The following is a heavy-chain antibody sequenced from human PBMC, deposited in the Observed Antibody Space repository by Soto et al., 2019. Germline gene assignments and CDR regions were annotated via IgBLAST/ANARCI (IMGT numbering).Heavy chain of an antibody. CDR1: GGTFSNDI. V-gene: IGHV1-69*08. CDR3: ARDSPIGSTFSGYDAIDY. Sequence: QVQLVQSGAEVKKPGSSVKVSCKTSGGTFSNDIITWVRQAPGQGLEWMGRLIPLLDIANYAQKFQGRVTSTADKSTSTAYMELNSLRSEDTAVYYCARDSPIGSTFSGYDAIDYWGQGTLVTVSS. CDR2: LIPLLDIA. J-gene: IGHJ4*02. D-gene: IGHD5-12*01.